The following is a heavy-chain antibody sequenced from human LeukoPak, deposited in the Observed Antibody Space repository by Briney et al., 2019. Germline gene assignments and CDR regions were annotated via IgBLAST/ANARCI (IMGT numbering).Heavy chain of an antibody. CDR1: GGSISSYY. D-gene: IGHD5-18*01. Sequence: SETLSLTCTVSGGSISSYYWSWIRQPAEKGLEWIGRIYTSGSTNYNPSLKSRVTMSVDTSKNQFSLKLSFVTAADTAVYYCATTMKSYGSRNDAFDIWGQGTMVTVPS. CDR3: ATTMKSYGSRNDAFDI. V-gene: IGHV4-4*07. CDR2: IYTSGST. J-gene: IGHJ3*02.